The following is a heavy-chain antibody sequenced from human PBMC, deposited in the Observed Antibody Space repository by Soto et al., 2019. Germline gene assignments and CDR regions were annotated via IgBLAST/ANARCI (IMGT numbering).Heavy chain of an antibody. D-gene: IGHD6-13*01. J-gene: IGHJ4*02. V-gene: IGHV3-48*02. CDR1: GFTFSAYS. CDR2: IISSSSTI. Sequence: EVQLVESGGGLVQPGGSLRLSCAASGFTFSAYSMNWVRQAPGKGLEWVSYIISSSSTIYYADSVKGRFTISRDNAKNSVYLQMNSLRDEDTAVYYCARDRPAGYWGQGTLVTVSS. CDR3: ARDRPAGY.